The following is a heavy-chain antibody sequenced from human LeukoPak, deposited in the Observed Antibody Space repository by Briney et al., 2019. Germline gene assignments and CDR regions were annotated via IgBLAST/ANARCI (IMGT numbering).Heavy chain of an antibody. Sequence: PGGSLRLSCAASGFTFSSYAMHWVRQAPGKGLEWVAVISYDGSNKYYADSVKGRFTISRDNSKNTLYLQMNSLRAEDTAVYYCARDGGSGIDYWGQGTLVTVSS. CDR2: ISYDGSNK. CDR1: GFTFSSYA. V-gene: IGHV3-30*04. D-gene: IGHD1-26*01. CDR3: ARDGGSGIDY. J-gene: IGHJ4*02.